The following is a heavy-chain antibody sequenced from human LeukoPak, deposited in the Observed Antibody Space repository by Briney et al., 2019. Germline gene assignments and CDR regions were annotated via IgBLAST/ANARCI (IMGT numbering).Heavy chain of an antibody. V-gene: IGHV4-34*01. D-gene: IGHD5-24*01. Sequence: SETLSLTCAVYGGSFSGYYWSWIRQPPGKGLEWIGEINHSGSTNYNPSLKSRVTISVDTSKNQFSLKLSSVTAADTAVYYCARPVEMAGGVFDYWGQGTLVTVSS. J-gene: IGHJ4*02. CDR3: ARPVEMAGGVFDY. CDR1: GGSFSGYY. CDR2: INHSGST.